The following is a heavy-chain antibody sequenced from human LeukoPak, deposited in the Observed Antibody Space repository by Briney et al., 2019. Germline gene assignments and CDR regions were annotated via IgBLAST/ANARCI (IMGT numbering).Heavy chain of an antibody. CDR3: ARARRPAAIHYYYYMDV. V-gene: IGHV4-38-2*02. CDR2: MFHSGST. CDR1: GYSISSGYY. D-gene: IGHD2-2*01. J-gene: IGHJ6*03. Sequence: SETLSLTCTVSGYSISSGYYWGWIRQPPGKGLEWIGSMFHSGSTYYNPSLKSRVTISVDTSKNQFSLKLSSVTAADTAVYYCARARRPAAIHYYYYMDVWGKGTTVTISS.